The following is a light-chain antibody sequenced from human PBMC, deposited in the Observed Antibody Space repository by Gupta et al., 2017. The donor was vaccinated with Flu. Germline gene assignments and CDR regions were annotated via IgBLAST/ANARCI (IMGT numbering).Light chain of an antibody. V-gene: IGKV3-20*01. Sequence: VSGSPVERFVRSCRASASVSRNYLAWYQQKPGQAPRLLIYGTSNRAPGIPDRFSGSGSGTDFTLTISRLEPEDSASFYCHQDGSSPYTFGQGTKVEIK. CDR1: ASVSRNY. CDR2: GTS. CDR3: HQDGSSPYT. J-gene: IGKJ2*01.